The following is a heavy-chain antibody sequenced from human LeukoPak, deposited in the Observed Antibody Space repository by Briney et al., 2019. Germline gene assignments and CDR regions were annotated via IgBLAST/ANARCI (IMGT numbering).Heavy chain of an antibody. CDR2: INACNFNS. Sequence: ASVKVSCKASGYTFTNYSMHWVRQAPGQRLEWMGWINACNFNSKYLQEFQRRVTIPRDTSASPAYIELGSLGCDDMGVCYCSRMEVEYYGSGSYSPDYWGQGTLVTVPS. CDR1: GYTFTNYS. D-gene: IGHD3-10*01. CDR3: SRMEVEYYGSGSYSPDY. J-gene: IGHJ4*02. V-gene: IGHV1-3*03.